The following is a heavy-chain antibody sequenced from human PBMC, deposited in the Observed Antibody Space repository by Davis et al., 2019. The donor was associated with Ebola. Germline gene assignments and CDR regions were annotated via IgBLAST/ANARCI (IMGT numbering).Heavy chain of an antibody. V-gene: IGHV1-69*13. J-gene: IGHJ5*02. CDR3: ARRYCSSTSCLNNWFDP. Sequence: AASVKVSCKASGGIFSSYYISWVRQAPGQGLEWMGGIIPIFGTPNYAQKFQGRVTITADESTSTAYMELSSLRSEDTAVYYCARRYCSSTSCLNNWFDPWGQGTLVTVSS. CDR1: GGIFSSYY. D-gene: IGHD2-2*01. CDR2: IIPIFGTP.